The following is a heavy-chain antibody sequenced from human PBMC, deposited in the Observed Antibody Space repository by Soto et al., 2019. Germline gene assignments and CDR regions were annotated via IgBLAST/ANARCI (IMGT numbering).Heavy chain of an antibody. D-gene: IGHD3-10*01. J-gene: IGHJ4*02. CDR3: ARAMVRGVIIMGNYFDY. Sequence: QVQLQESGPGLVKPSQTLSLTCTVSGGSISSGGYYWSWIRQHPGKGLEWIGYIYYSGSTYYNPSLKSRVTISVDTSKNQFSLKLSSVTAADTAVYYCARAMVRGVIIMGNYFDYWGQGTLVTVSS. CDR2: IYYSGST. V-gene: IGHV4-31*03. CDR1: GGSISSGGYY.